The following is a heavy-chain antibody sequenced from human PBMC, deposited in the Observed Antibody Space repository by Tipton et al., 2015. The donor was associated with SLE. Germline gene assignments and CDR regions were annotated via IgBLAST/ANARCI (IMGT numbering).Heavy chain of an antibody. CDR2: ISWNSGSI. Sequence: SLRFSCGASGFTFDDYAMHWVRQAPGKGLEWVSGISWNSGSIGYADSVKGRFTISRDNAKNSLYLQMNSLRAEDTALYYCAKDIELYYYDSSGYFDYWGQGTLVTVSS. D-gene: IGHD3-22*01. CDR1: GFTFDDYA. J-gene: IGHJ4*02. V-gene: IGHV3-9*01. CDR3: AKDIELYYYDSSGYFDY.